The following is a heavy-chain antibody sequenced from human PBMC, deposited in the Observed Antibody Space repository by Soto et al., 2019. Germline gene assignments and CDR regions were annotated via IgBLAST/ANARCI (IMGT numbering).Heavy chain of an antibody. D-gene: IGHD3-10*01. CDR1: GFTFSSYA. CDR3: ARNLWFGQSDYYYYGMDV. Sequence: QVQLVESGGGVVQPGRSLRLSCAASGFTFSSYAMHWVRQAPGKGLEWVAVISYDGSNKYYADSVKGRFTISRDNSKNTLYLQMNSLRAEDTALYYCARNLWFGQSDYYYYGMDVWGQGTTVTVSS. V-gene: IGHV3-30-3*01. J-gene: IGHJ6*02. CDR2: ISYDGSNK.